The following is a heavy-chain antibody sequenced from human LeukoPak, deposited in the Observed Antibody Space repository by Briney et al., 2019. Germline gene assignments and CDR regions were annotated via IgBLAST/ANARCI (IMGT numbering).Heavy chain of an antibody. CDR2: INPSGGST. V-gene: IGHV1-46*01. J-gene: IGHJ4*02. D-gene: IGHD3-22*01. Sequence: PKALVKVSCKASGYTFTSYYMHWVRQAPGQGLEWMGIINPSGGSTSYAQKFQGRVTMTRDTSTSTVYMELSSLRSEDTAVYYCARDRGGYHSSGYYSLDYWGQGTLVTVSS. CDR1: GYTFTSYY. CDR3: ARDRGGYHSSGYYSLDY.